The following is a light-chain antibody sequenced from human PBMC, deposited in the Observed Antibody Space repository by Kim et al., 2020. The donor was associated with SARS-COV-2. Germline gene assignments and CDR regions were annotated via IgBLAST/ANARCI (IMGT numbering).Light chain of an antibody. CDR1: QRVSFNN. V-gene: IGKV3-20*01. Sequence: SPVERATLSVRASQRVSFNNLAWYQHQAGQAPRLLIYGASSRATGIPDRFSGSGSGTDFTLIITRLEPEDFAVYYCQQYDSSLPVTFGQGTKLEI. J-gene: IGKJ2*01. CDR3: QQYDSSLPVT. CDR2: GAS.